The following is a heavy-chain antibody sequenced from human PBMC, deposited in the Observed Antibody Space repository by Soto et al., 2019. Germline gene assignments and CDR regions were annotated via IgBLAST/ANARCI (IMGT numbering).Heavy chain of an antibody. D-gene: IGHD6-13*01. J-gene: IGHJ4*02. CDR2: ISSSSNTI. CDR3: ARDFYGSSTWYFSVDS. CDR1: GVSFSSYS. V-gene: IGHV3-48*01. Sequence: TGGSLRLSCAASGVSFSSYSMNWVRQATGKGLEWVSYISSSSNTIYYADSVKGRFTISRDNAKNSLYLQMNSLRAEDTAVYYCARDFYGSSTWYFSVDSWGQGTLVTVSS.